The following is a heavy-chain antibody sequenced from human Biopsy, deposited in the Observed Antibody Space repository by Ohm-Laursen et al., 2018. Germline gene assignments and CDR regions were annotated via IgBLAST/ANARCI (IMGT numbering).Heavy chain of an antibody. Sequence: SLRLSCTASGFNFDDYAMHWIRQGPGKGLEWVAGLTWNSGTIAYAGSVRGRFTISRDNAKNSLYLQVNNLTSEDTALYYCVRSLRNYDFLDSWGQGTLVSVSS. D-gene: IGHD3-16*01. CDR3: VRSLRNYDFLDS. CDR1: GFNFDDYA. V-gene: IGHV3-9*01. CDR2: LTWNSGTI. J-gene: IGHJ4*02.